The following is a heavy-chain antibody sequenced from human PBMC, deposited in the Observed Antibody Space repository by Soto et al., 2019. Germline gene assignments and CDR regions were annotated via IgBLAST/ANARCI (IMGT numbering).Heavy chain of an antibody. V-gene: IGHV1-3*01. Sequence: QVKLVQSGAEVKNPAASVKVSCTASGYTFTSYAIHWARQAPGHRLEWMGWINAGNGNTKYSQMFQDRVTITRDTYASTAYIELSSLRSEATAVYYCARDKAGFPRNYYYGLDVWGNGTTVTVSS. CDR3: ARDKAGFPRNYYYGLDV. J-gene: IGHJ6*04. CDR2: INAGNGNT. CDR1: GYTFTSYA.